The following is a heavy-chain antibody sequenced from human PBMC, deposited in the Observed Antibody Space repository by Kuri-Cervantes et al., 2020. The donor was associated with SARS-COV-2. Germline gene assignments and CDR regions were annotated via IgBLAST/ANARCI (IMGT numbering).Heavy chain of an antibody. CDR2: ISGSGGST. CDR3: AKDLTIAVAGFNWYFDL. CDR1: GFTFSSYG. V-gene: IGHV3-23*01. J-gene: IGHJ2*01. D-gene: IGHD6-19*01. Sequence: GGSLRLSCAASGFTFSSYGMHWVRQAPGKGLEWVSAISGSGGSTYYAGSVKGRFTISRDNSKNTLYLQMNSLRAEDTAVYYCAKDLTIAVAGFNWYFDLWGRGTLVTVSS.